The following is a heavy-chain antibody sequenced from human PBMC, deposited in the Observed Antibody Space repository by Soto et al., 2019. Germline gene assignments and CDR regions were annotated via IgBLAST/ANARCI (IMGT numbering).Heavy chain of an antibody. J-gene: IGHJ5*02. Sequence: QVQLQQWGAGLLKPSETLSLTCAVYGGSFSGYYWSWIRQPPGKGLEWIGEINHSGSTNYNPSLKSRVPISVDTSKNQFSLKLSSVTAADTAVYYCARRAAAGTGTSRYNWFDPWGQGTLVTVSS. D-gene: IGHD6-13*01. CDR3: ARRAAAGTGTSRYNWFDP. V-gene: IGHV4-34*01. CDR1: GGSFSGYY. CDR2: INHSGST.